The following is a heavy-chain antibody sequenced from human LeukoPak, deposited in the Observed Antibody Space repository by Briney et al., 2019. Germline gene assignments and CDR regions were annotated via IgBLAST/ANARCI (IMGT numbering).Heavy chain of an antibody. J-gene: IGHJ4*02. CDR1: GYTFSTYA. D-gene: IGHD3-10*01. Sequence: ASVKVSCKASGYTFSTYAMHWVRQAPGQRLECMGWINAGNGNTGYSQKFQGRVTITRDTSASTAYMELSSLRSEDTAVYYCAREGSFRGRFFDYWGQGTLVTVSS. CDR2: INAGNGNT. CDR3: AREGSFRGRFFDY. V-gene: IGHV1-3*01.